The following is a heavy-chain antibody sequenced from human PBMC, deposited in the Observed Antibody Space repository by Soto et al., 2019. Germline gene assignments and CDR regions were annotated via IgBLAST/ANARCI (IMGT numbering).Heavy chain of an antibody. Sequence: PGGSLRLSCEASGFTLRNYAMTWIRQAPGKGLEWVSLISANDVGTYYAESVKTRFTISTDQSRNTVYLQMDSLRADDTALYYCAKAKNDYNWDNRPPFDYWGQGTLVTVSS. CDR3: AKAKNDYNWDNRPPFDY. CDR1: GFTLRNYA. CDR2: ISANDVGT. V-gene: IGHV3-23*01. D-gene: IGHD1-20*01. J-gene: IGHJ4*02.